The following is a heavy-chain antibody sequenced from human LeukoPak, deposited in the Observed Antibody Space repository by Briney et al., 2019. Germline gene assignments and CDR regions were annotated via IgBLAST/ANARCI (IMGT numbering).Heavy chain of an antibody. CDR2: IIPILGIA. D-gene: IGHD5-18*01. CDR3: AAAFPVTAMDTPAVDY. Sequence: GASVKVSCKASGGTFSSYAISWVRQAPGQGLEWMGRIIPILGIANYAQKFQGRVTITADKSTSTAYMELSSLRSEDTAVYYCAAAFPVTAMDTPAVDYWGQGTLVTVSS. J-gene: IGHJ4*02. CDR1: GGTFSSYA. V-gene: IGHV1-69*04.